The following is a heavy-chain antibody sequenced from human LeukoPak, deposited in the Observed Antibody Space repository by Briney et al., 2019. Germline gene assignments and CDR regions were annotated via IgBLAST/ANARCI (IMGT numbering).Heavy chain of an antibody. CDR2: ISWNSGSI. J-gene: IGHJ4*02. Sequence: PGRSLRLSCAASGFTFDDYAMHWVRQAPGKGLEWVSGISWNSGSIGYADSVKGRFTISRDNAKNSLYLQMNSLRAEDTALYYCAKGDYGDYEGYFDYWGQGTLVTVSS. CDR1: GFTFDDYA. CDR3: AKGDYGDYEGYFDY. V-gene: IGHV3-9*01. D-gene: IGHD4-17*01.